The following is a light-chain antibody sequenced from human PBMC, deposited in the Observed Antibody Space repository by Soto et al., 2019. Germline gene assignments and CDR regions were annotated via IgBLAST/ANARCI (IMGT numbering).Light chain of an antibody. J-gene: IGKJ1*01. V-gene: IGKV3-20*01. CDR1: QSVSNND. CDR2: GTS. CDR3: QQYGSSPPWT. Sequence: EIVLTQSPGTLPLSPGERATLSCRASQSVSNNDLVWYQQKPGQAPRLLIYGTSSRATGIPDRFSGSGSGTDFTLSISRLEPEDFAVYYCQQYGSSPPWTFGQGTRWISN.